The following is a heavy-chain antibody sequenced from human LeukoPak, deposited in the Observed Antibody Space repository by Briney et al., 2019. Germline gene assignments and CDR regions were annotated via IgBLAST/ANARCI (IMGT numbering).Heavy chain of an antibody. CDR1: EFSLRTSGMG. Sequence: SGPTLVNPTQTLTLACTFSEFSLRTSGMGVGWIRQPPGKAMEWLALIYWDDDKRYSPSLKSRLTITKDTSKNQVVLTMTNMDPVDTATYYCARSSPDSGPVLFDYWGQGTLVTVSS. V-gene: IGHV2-5*02. CDR2: IYWDDDK. D-gene: IGHD6-19*01. CDR3: ARSSPDSGPVLFDY. J-gene: IGHJ4*02.